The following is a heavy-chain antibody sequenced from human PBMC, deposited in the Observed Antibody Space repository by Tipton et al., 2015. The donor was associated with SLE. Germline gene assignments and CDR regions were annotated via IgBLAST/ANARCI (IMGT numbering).Heavy chain of an antibody. CDR3: ARGFLGMKAAQYYFDY. V-gene: IGHV3-21*03. CDR1: GFTFSNYS. D-gene: IGHD6-25*01. CDR2: ISSSSYYI. J-gene: IGHJ4*02. Sequence: GSLRLSCAVSGFTFSNYSMNWVRQAPGKGLEWVSSISSSSYYIYYADSVKGRFTISRDNAKKSPYLQMNSLRAEDTAVYYCARGFLGMKAAQYYFDYWGQGTLVTVSS.